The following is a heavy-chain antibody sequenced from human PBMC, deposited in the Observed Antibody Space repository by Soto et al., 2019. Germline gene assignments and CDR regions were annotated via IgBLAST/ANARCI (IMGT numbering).Heavy chain of an antibody. J-gene: IGHJ4*02. CDR1: GYTFPSCG. V-gene: IGHV1-18*03. CDR3: ARAYSSGWYFDY. D-gene: IGHD6-19*01. CDR2: ISDYNGNT. Sequence: ASVKVSCQASGYTFPSCGISWVRQAPGHGLEWMGWISDYNGNTNYAQKLQGRVTITTYTSTSTVYMELRSVRSDDVDVYSCARAYSSGWYFDYWGQGTLVTVSS.